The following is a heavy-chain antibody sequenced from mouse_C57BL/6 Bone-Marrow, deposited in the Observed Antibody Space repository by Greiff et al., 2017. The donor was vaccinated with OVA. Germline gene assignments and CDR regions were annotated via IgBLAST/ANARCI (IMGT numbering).Heavy chain of an antibody. CDR2: IHPNSGST. CDR3: ARRIVTTTGFAY. CDR1: GYTFTSYW. J-gene: IGHJ3*01. D-gene: IGHD2-12*01. Sequence: QVQLQQPGAELVKPGASVKLSCKASGYTFTSYWMHWVKQRPGQGLEWIGMIHPNSGSTNYNEKFKSKATLTVDKSSSTAYMQLSSLTSEDSAVYYCARRIVTTTGFAYWGQGTLVTVSA. V-gene: IGHV1-64*01.